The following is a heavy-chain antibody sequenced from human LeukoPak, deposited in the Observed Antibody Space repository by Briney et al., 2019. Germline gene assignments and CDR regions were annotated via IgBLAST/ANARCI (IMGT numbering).Heavy chain of an antibody. J-gene: IGHJ6*03. CDR2: IIPIFGTA. Sequence: SVKVSCKASGGTFSSYAISWVRQAPGQGLEWMGGIIPIFGTANYAQKFQGRVTITADESTSTAYMELSSLRSEDTAVYYCARDDGPNDPTIYYYYMDVWGKGTTVTVSS. CDR1: GGTFSSYA. CDR3: ARDDGPNDPTIYYYYMDV. D-gene: IGHD5-24*01. V-gene: IGHV1-69*13.